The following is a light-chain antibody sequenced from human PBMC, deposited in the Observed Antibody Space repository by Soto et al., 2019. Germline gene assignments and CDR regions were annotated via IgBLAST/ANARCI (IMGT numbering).Light chain of an antibody. CDR2: EVS. CDR3: SSYTSSTAYV. V-gene: IGLV2-14*01. J-gene: IGLJ1*01. Sequence: QSVLTQPASVSGSPGQSITNSCTGTSSDVGGYNYVSWYQLHPGKAPKLMVYEVSNRPSGVSNRFSGFKSGNTASLTISRLQAEDEADYYCSSYTSSTAYVFGTGTKVTVL. CDR1: SSDVGGYNY.